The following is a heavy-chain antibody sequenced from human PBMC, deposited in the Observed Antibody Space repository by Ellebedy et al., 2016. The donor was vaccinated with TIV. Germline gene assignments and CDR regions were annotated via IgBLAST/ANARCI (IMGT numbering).Heavy chain of an antibody. Sequence: AASVTVSCKASGGTFSSYTFTWVRQSPGQGLEWMGGTTPFFGTPNYAQKFQGRVTITSDKYKSTAYMELSSLRSDDTAVFYCAKATAGTWSEYFQHWGQGTLVTVSS. CDR2: TTPFFGTP. D-gene: IGHD6-13*01. V-gene: IGHV1-69*06. CDR3: AKATAGTWSEYFQH. CDR1: GGTFSSYT. J-gene: IGHJ1*01.